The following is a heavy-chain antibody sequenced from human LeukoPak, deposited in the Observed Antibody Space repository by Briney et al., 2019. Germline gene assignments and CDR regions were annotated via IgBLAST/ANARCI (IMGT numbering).Heavy chain of an antibody. CDR2: IYYSGST. V-gene: IGHV4-59*08. J-gene: IGHJ4*02. CDR1: GGSIRSYY. Sequence: SETLSLTCTVSGGSIRSYYWSWIRQSPGKGLEWIGYIYYSGSTSYNPSLKSRVTLSVGMSKNQFSLKLSSVTAADTAVYYCARQLAAAGLDYWGQGTLVTVSS. CDR3: ARQLAAAGLDY. D-gene: IGHD6-13*01.